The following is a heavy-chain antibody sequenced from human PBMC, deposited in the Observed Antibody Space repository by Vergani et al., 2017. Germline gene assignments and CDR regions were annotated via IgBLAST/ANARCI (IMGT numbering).Heavy chain of an antibody. D-gene: IGHD2-8*01. CDR2: ISGNNDDV. J-gene: IGHJ6*03. CDR1: GVTFSHYS. V-gene: IGHV3-21*01. CDR3: ARSGYCAHGVCYMTYYYYMDV. Sequence: EVQMVESGGGLVKPGGSLRLSYVASGVTFSHYSMNWVRQAPGKGLEWVSSISGNNDDVYYADSVKGRFTISRDNSKNSLSLDMSSLRAEDTAVYYCARSGYCAHGVCYMTYYYYMDVWGKGTAVTVSS.